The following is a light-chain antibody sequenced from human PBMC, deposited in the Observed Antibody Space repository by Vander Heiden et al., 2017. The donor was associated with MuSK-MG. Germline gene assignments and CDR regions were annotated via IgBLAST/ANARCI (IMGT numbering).Light chain of an antibody. Sequence: DIQMTQSPSSLSASVGDRVTITCRASQSISSYLNWYQQKPGKAPKLLIYAASSLQSGVPSRVSGSGSGTDFTLTISSLQPEDVATYYCQQSYSTPWKFGQGTKVEIK. V-gene: IGKV1-39*01. CDR2: AAS. J-gene: IGKJ1*01. CDR1: QSISSY. CDR3: QQSYSTPWK.